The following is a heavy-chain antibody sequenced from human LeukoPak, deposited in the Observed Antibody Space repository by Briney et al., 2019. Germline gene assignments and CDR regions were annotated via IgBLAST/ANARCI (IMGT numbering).Heavy chain of an antibody. J-gene: IGHJ4*02. CDR2: IYYSGST. CDR3: ARAATTLYDSMDY. CDR1: GGSISSSSYY. V-gene: IGHV4-39*07. Sequence: SETLSLTCTVSGGSISSSSYYWGWIRQPPGKGLEWIGSIYYSGSTFYNPSLKSRVTMSVDTSKNQFSLKLSSVTAADTAVYYCARAATTLYDSMDYWGQGTLVTVSS. D-gene: IGHD3-22*01.